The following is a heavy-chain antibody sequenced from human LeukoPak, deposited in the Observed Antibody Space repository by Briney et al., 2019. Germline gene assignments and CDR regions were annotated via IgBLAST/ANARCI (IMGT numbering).Heavy chain of an antibody. J-gene: IGHJ5*02. CDR3: AKCTVRGTPRSYWFDP. V-gene: IGHV4-31*03. CDR1: NGSISSGGYY. Sequence: PSETLSLTCIVSNGSISSGGYYWTWIRQLPGKGLEWIGNIYYSGTTYYNPSLKSRVTIVVDTSKNQLSLNLRSMTAADTAVYYCAKCTVRGTPRSYWFDPWGQGTLVTVSS. CDR2: IYYSGTT. D-gene: IGHD3-10*01.